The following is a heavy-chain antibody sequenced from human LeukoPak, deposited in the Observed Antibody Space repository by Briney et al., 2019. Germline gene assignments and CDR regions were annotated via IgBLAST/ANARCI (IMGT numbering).Heavy chain of an antibody. Sequence: GGSLRLSCAASGFTFSSYNMNWVRQAPGKGLEWVAFIHSDGSNKHYADSVKGRFTISRDNAKNSLYLQMNSLRAEDTAVYYCAELGITMIGGVWGKGTTVTISS. V-gene: IGHV3-30*02. CDR1: GFTFSSYN. CDR2: IHSDGSNK. D-gene: IGHD3-10*02. J-gene: IGHJ6*04. CDR3: AELGITMIGGV.